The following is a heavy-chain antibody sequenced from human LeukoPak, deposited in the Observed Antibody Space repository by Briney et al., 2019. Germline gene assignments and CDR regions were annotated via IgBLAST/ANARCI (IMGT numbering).Heavy chain of an antibody. CDR3: ARGAGGVTYYYDSSGYAFFDY. Sequence: ASVKVSCKASGYTFTSYDINWVRQATGQGLEWMGWMNPNSGNTGYAQKLQGRVTMTTDTSTSTAYMELRSLRSDDTAVYYCARGAGGVTYYYDSSGYAFFDYWGQGTLVTVSS. D-gene: IGHD3-22*01. J-gene: IGHJ4*02. CDR1: GYTFTSYD. CDR2: MNPNSGNT. V-gene: IGHV1-8*01.